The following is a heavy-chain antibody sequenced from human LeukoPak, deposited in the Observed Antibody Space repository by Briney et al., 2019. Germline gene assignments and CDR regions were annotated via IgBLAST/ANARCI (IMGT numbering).Heavy chain of an antibody. J-gene: IGHJ4*02. CDR1: GFTFSSYS. CDR3: AGVNYYDSSGYYHY. V-gene: IGHV3-21*01. Sequence: GGALRLSCAASGFTFSSYSMNWVRQAPGKGLEWVSSISSSSSYIYYADSVKGRFTISRDNAKNSLYLQMNSLRAEDTAVYYCAGVNYYDSSGYYHYWGQGTLVTVSS. CDR2: ISSSSSYI. D-gene: IGHD3-22*01.